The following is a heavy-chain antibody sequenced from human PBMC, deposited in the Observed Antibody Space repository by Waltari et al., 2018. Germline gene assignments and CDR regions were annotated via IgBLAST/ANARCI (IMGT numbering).Heavy chain of an antibody. CDR2: INHSGST. V-gene: IGHV4-34*01. D-gene: IGHD6-13*01. Sequence: QVQLQQWGAGLLKPSETLSLTCAVYGWSFSGYSCIWIRQPPGKGLEWIGEINHSGSTNYNPSRKSRVTISVDTSKNQFSLKLSSVTAADTAVYYCARYYSSSWPNWFDPWGQGTLVTVSS. J-gene: IGHJ5*02. CDR1: GWSFSGYS. CDR3: ARYYSSSWPNWFDP.